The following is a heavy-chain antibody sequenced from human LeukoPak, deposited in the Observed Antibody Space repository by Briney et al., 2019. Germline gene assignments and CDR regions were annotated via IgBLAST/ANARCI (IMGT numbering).Heavy chain of an antibody. CDR1: GFSLSTSGMC. CDR2: IDWDDDK. J-gene: IGHJ3*02. Sequence: SGPTLVNPTQTLTLTCTFSGFSLSTSGMCVSWIRQPPGKALEWLACIDWDDDKYYSTSLKTRLTISKDTSKNQVVLTMTNMDPVDTATYYCARATTVVTGSDAFDIWGQGTMVTVSS. D-gene: IGHD4-23*01. CDR3: ARATTVVTGSDAFDI. V-gene: IGHV2-70*11.